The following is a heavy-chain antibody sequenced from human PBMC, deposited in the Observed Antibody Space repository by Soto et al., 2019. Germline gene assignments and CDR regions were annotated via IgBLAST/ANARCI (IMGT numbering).Heavy chain of an antibody. CDR2: INAGNGNT. CDR3: ARGLVDYSNLDL. CDR1: GYTFTSYA. J-gene: IGHJ5*02. Sequence: GASVKVSCKASGYTFTSYAMHWVRQAPGQRLEWMGWINAGNGNTKYSQKFQDRVTITRDAFATTAYMELSRLTSEDTAVYYCARGLVDYSNLDLWGQGTLVTVSS. V-gene: IGHV1-3*01. D-gene: IGHD6-13*01.